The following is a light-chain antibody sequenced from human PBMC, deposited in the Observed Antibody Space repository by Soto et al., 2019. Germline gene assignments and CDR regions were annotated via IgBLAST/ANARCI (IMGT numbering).Light chain of an antibody. CDR1: QSISSTY. J-gene: IGKJ2*01. V-gene: IGKV3-20*01. Sequence: EILLTQSPGTLSLSPGERATLSCRTSQSISSTYLAWYHQKPGQAPRLLIYGTYNRATGIPDRFSGSGSGRDFTLTISRLEPEDFAVFYCQHYGTSPPVYTFGQGTKLEIK. CDR2: GTY. CDR3: QHYGTSPPVYT.